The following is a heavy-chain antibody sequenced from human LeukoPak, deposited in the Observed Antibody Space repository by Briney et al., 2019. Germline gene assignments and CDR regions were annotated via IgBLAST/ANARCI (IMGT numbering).Heavy chain of an antibody. D-gene: IGHD3-9*01. V-gene: IGHV4-59*01. CDR2: IYYSGNT. Sequence: PSETLSLTCTVSGGSISSYYWSWIRQPPGKGLEWIGYIYYSGNTNYNPSLKIRVTISVGTSKNQFSLKLSSVTAADTAVYYCARGFRYAKYYDILTGPIWGQGTMVTVSS. J-gene: IGHJ3*02. CDR1: GGSISSYY. CDR3: ARGFRYAKYYDILTGPI.